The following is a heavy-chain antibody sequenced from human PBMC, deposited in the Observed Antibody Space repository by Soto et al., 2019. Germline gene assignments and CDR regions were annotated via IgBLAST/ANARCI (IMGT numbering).Heavy chain of an antibody. J-gene: IGHJ5*02. CDR2: IYYSGST. Sequence: QVQLQESGPGLVKPSGTLSLTCAVSGGSISSSNWWSWVRQPPGKGLEWIGYIYYSGSTYYNPSLKSRVTISVDTSKNQFSLKLSSVTAADTAVYYCARGSGYSYRFDPWGQGTLVTVSS. D-gene: IGHD5-18*01. CDR1: GGSISSSNW. V-gene: IGHV4-4*02. CDR3: ARGSGYSYRFDP.